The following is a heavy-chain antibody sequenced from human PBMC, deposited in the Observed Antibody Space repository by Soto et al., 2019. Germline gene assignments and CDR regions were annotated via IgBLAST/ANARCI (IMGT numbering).Heavy chain of an antibody. V-gene: IGHV3-23*01. J-gene: IGHJ4*02. D-gene: IGHD1-26*01. Sequence: EVQLLESGGNLVQPGGSLRLSCAASGLIFSDYAMSWVRQAPGKGLECVACISGSGGDTFYADSVKGRFTISRDNSKXXXXXXXXXXXXXXXXXXXXXXXXXXXVGPVDYWGQGTLVTVSS. CDR3: XXXXXXXVGPVDY. CDR2: ISGSGGDT. CDR1: GLIFSDYA.